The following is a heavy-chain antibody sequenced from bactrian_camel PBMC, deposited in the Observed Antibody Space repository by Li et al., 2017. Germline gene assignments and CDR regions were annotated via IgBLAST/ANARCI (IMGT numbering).Heavy chain of an antibody. CDR3: AVRYGLGAKRGGYNY. V-gene: IGHV3S1*01. CDR2: INGDGSLT. Sequence: QVQLVESGGGLVQPGGSLRLSCAASGFTFSNNWMHWVRQALGKGLEWVSSINGDGSLTYYADSVKGRFTISRDNAKDMVYLQMNSLKSEDTALYYCAVRYGLGAKRGGYNYWGQGTQVTVS. J-gene: IGHJ4*01. CDR1: GFTFSNNW. D-gene: IGHD3*01.